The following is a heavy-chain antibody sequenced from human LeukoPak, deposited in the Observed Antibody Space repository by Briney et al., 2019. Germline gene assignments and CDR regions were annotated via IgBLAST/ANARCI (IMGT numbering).Heavy chain of an antibody. CDR3: ARGLVATSDY. CDR2: INHSGST. V-gene: IGHV4-34*01. Sequence: SETLSLTCTVSGGSISSYYWSWIRQPPGKGLEWIGEINHSGSTNYNPSLKSRVTISVDTSKNQFSLKLSSVTAADTAVYYCARGLVATSDYWGQGTLVTVSS. D-gene: IGHD5-12*01. CDR1: GGSISSYY. J-gene: IGHJ4*02.